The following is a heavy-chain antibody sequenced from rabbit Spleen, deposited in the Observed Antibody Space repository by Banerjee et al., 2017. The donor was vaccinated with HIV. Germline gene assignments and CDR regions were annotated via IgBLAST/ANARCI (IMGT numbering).Heavy chain of an antibody. CDR2: IAGSSSGFI. CDR1: GFSFSSSDY. J-gene: IGHJ2*01. CDR3: ARNYVNAFDP. Sequence: QQQLEESGGGLVKPGGTLTLTCTASGFSFSSSDYMCWVRQAPGKGLEWISCIAGSSSGFIYSASWAKGRFTISKTSSTTVTLQMTSLTAADTATYFCARNYVNAFDPWGPGTLVTVS. D-gene: IGHD1-1*01. V-gene: IGHV1S45*01.